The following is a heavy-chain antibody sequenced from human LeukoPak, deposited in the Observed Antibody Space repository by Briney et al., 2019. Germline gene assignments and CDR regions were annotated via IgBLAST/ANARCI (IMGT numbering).Heavy chain of an antibody. CDR2: ISGSGGST. D-gene: IGHD2-2*01. Sequence: PGGSLRLSCAASGLTFSSYAMSWVRQAPGKGLEWVSAISGSGGSTYYADSVKGRFTISRDNSKNTLYLQMNSLRAEDTAVYYCAKPSDCSSTSRRAPFDYWGQGTLVTVSS. CDR1: GLTFSSYA. J-gene: IGHJ4*02. CDR3: AKPSDCSSTSRRAPFDY. V-gene: IGHV3-23*01.